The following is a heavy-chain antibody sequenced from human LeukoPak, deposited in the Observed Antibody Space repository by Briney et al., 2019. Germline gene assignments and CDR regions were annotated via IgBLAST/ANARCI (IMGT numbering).Heavy chain of an antibody. CDR2: INHSGST. J-gene: IGHJ4*02. CDR1: GGSFSGYY. Sequence: SETLSLTCAVYGGSFSGYYWSWIRQPPGKGLEWIGEINHSGSTNYNPSLKSRVTISVDTSKNQFSLKLSSVTAADTAVYYCARHRGSVSDSSGYYFDYWGQGTLVTVSS. D-gene: IGHD3-22*01. CDR3: ARHRGSVSDSSGYYFDY. V-gene: IGHV4-34*01.